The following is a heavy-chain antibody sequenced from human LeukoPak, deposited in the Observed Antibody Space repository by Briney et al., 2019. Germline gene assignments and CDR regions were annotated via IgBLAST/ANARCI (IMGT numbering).Heavy chain of an antibody. J-gene: IGHJ3*02. CDR2: IRSKANSYAT. CDR3: TRPSGHFDWLLTPTADAFDI. V-gene: IGHV3-73*01. D-gene: IGHD3-9*01. CDR1: GFTFSGSA. Sequence: PGGSLKLSCAASGFTFSGSAMHWVRQASGKGLEWVGRIRSKANSYATAYAASVKGRFTISRDDSKNTAYLQMNSLKTEDTAVYYCTRPSGHFDWLLTPTADAFDIWGQGTMVTVSS.